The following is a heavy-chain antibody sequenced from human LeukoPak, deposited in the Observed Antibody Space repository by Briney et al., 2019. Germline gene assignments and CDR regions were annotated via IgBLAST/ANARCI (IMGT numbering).Heavy chain of an antibody. V-gene: IGHV3-7*01. CDR2: IKHDGSEK. Sequence: GGSLRLSYAASGFTFSNYWMSWVRQAPGKGLEWVANIKHDGSEKYYVDSVKGRFTISRDNAKNSLYLQMNSLRAEDTAVYYCAREPGSTYYGMDVWGQGTTVTVSS. CDR1: GFTFSNYW. D-gene: IGHD2-2*01. J-gene: IGHJ6*02. CDR3: AREPGSTYYGMDV.